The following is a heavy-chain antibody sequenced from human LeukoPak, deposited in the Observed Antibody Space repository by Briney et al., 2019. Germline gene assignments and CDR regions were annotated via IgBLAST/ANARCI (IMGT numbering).Heavy chain of an antibody. V-gene: IGHV4-34*01. CDR3: ARGPVRDDRVTGISYYFGLDV. CDR2: IQHRAGA. CDR1: GGSFTDYY. J-gene: IGHJ6*02. Sequence: PSDTLSLTCALYGGSFTDYYWSWIRHLPGKGLECIGEIQHRAGANYNPSLWGRVTISADTSKNQFSLHLTSVTAEDTATFYCARGPVRDDRVTGISYYFGLDVWGHGTTVTVFS. D-gene: IGHD2-21*02.